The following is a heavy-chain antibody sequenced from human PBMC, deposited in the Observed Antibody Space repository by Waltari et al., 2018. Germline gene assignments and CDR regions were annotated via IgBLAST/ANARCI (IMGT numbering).Heavy chain of an antibody. CDR2: MKPNSGGT. D-gene: IGHD2-15*01. CDR1: GYTFIDHY. CDR3: ARDGGFDF. J-gene: IGHJ4*02. V-gene: IGHV1-2*02. Sequence: QVQLVQSGTEVKKPGASVRVSCKASGYTFIDHYIHWVRQAPGQGLEWRGWMKPNSGGTNYAQKFQGRVTMTRDTSTSTAYMELTRMTSDDTAIYYCARDGGFDFWGQGSLVTVSS.